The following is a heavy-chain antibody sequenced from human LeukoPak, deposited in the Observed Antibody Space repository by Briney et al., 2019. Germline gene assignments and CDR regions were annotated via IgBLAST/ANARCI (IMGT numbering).Heavy chain of an antibody. J-gene: IGHJ6*02. D-gene: IGHD3-3*01. CDR2: IIPIFGTA. Sequence: SVKVSCKASGGTFSSYAISWVRQAPGQGLEWMGGIIPIFGTANYAQKFQSRVTITADESTSTAYMELSSLRSEDTAVYYCARGAALRDFWSGYYAGHYYGMDVWGQGTTVTVSS. CDR3: ARGAALRDFWSGYYAGHYYGMDV. V-gene: IGHV1-69*13. CDR1: GGTFSSYA.